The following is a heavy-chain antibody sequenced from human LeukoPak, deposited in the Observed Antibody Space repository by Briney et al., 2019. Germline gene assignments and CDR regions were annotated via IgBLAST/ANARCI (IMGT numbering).Heavy chain of an antibody. J-gene: IGHJ5*02. Sequence: GGSLRLSCAASGFTFSSYWMAWVRQAPGKGLEWVANIKHDGSAKYYVDSVKGRFIISRDNAKGSVYLQMSSLRVEDTAVYYCVRELKRFDPWGQGTQVTVSS. V-gene: IGHV3-7*01. D-gene: IGHD1-1*01. CDR2: IKHDGSAK. CDR1: GFTFSSYW. CDR3: VRELKRFDP.